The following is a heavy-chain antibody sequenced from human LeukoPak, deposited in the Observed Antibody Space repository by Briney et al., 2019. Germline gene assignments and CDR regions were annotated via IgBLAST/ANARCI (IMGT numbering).Heavy chain of an antibody. J-gene: IGHJ4*02. D-gene: IGHD1-26*01. CDR1: GGSISSYY. CDR2: IYTSGST. CDR3: ARVESLVGAMSGSDY. Sequence: KPSETLSLTCTVSGGSISSYYWSWIRQPAGKGLEWIGRIYTSGSTNYNPSLKSRVTISVDTSKNQFSLKLSSVTAADTAVYYCARVESLVGAMSGSDYWGQGTLVTVSS. V-gene: IGHV4-4*07.